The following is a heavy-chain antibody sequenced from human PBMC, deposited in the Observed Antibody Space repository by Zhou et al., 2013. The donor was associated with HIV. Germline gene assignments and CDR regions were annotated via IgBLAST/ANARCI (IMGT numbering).Heavy chain of an antibody. CDR2: INPNSGGT. Sequence: QVQLVQSGAEVKKPGASVKVSCKASGYTFTGYYMHWVRQAPGQGLEWMGWINPNSGGTNYAQKFQGRVTMTRDTSISTAYMELSRLRSDDTAVYYCARDPGNWNDGGAFDIWGQGTMVTVSS. CDR3: ARDPGNWNDGGAFDI. D-gene: IGHD1-1*01. CDR1: GYTFTGYY. V-gene: IGHV1-2*02. J-gene: IGHJ3*02.